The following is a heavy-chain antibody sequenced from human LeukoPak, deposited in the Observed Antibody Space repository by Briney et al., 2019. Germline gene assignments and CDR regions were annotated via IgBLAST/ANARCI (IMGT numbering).Heavy chain of an antibody. CDR1: GYTFTGHY. Sequence: VSVKVSCKASGYTFTGHYMHWVRQAPGQGLEWMGWINPNSGGTNYAQKFQGRVTMTRDTSISTAYMELSRLRSDDTAVYYCARSQSEVWFGELAYMDVWGKGTTVTVSS. V-gene: IGHV1-2*02. D-gene: IGHD3-10*01. J-gene: IGHJ6*03. CDR2: INPNSGGT. CDR3: ARSQSEVWFGELAYMDV.